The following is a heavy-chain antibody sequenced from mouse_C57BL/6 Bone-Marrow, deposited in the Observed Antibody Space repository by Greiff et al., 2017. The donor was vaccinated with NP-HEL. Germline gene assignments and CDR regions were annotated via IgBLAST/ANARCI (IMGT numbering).Heavy chain of an antibody. D-gene: IGHD2-12*01. CDR1: GYTFTSYW. CDR2: IYPSDSET. Sequence: QVQLQQPGAELVRPGSSVKLSCKASGYTFTSYWMDWVKQRPGQGLEWIGNIYPSDSETHYNQKFKDKATLTVDKSSSTAYMQLSSLTSEDSAVYYCARKGSYSEGFAYWGQGTLVTVSA. CDR3: ARKGSYSEGFAY. J-gene: IGHJ3*01. V-gene: IGHV1-61*01.